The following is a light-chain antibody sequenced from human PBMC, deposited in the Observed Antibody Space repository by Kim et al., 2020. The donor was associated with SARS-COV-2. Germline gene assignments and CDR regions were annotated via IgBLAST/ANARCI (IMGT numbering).Light chain of an antibody. Sequence: DIQMTQSPSSLSASVGDRVTITCRASQSISSYLAWYQQKPGKIPKVLIYAASTLKSGVPSRFSGSGSGTEFTLTITNLQPEDVATYYCQKYSSAPLTFGGGTKVDIK. CDR3: QKYSSAPLT. V-gene: IGKV1-27*01. CDR1: QSISSY. J-gene: IGKJ4*01. CDR2: AAS.